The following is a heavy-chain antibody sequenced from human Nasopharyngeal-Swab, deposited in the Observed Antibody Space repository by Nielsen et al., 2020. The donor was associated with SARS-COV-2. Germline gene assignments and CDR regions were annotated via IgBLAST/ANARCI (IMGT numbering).Heavy chain of an antibody. J-gene: IGHJ5*02. CDR1: GYRFTSYW. V-gene: IGHV5-51*01. CDR2: IFPGDSDT. CDR3: ARLYSSGNWFDP. D-gene: IGHD6-19*01. Sequence: GGSLRLSCKASGYRFTSYWIAWVRQVPGKDLEWMGIIFPGDSDTRYSPSFRGQVTISADKSISTAYLQWSSLKASDTAMYYCARLYSSGNWFDPWGQGTLVTVSS.